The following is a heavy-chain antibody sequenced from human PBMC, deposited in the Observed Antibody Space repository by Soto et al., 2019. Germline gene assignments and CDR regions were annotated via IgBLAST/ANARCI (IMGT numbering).Heavy chain of an antibody. V-gene: IGHV3-23*01. Sequence: GGSLRLSCAASGFTFSSYAMSWVRQAPGKGLERVSAITNSGGSTYYADSVKGRFTISRDNSKNTLYLQMDSLRADDTAVYYCAKHRTSVDYWGQGTLVTVSS. CDR3: AKHRTSVDY. J-gene: IGHJ4*02. CDR1: GFTFSSYA. CDR2: ITNSGGST. D-gene: IGHD4-17*01.